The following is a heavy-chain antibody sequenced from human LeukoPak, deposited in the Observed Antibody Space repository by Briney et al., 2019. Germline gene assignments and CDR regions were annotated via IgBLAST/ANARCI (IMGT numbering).Heavy chain of an antibody. J-gene: IGHJ4*02. CDR3: ARIRGIAAAGTLTDY. CDR2: ISSSGSTI. D-gene: IGHD6-13*01. V-gene: IGHV3-48*03. CDR1: GFTFSSYE. Sequence: GGSLRLSCAASGFTFSSYEMNWVRQAPGKGLEWVSYISSSGSTIYYADSVKGRFTISRDNAKNSLYLQMNSLRAEDTAVYYCARIRGIAAAGTLTDYWGQGTLVTVSS.